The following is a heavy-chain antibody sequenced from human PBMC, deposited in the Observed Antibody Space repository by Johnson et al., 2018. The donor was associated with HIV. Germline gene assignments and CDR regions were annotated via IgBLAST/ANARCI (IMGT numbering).Heavy chain of an antibody. CDR2: IYRGGAT. CDR3: AKDLGIVGAVHRTFDI. V-gene: IGHV3-53*01. J-gene: IGHJ3*02. D-gene: IGHD1-26*01. CDR1: GFTVSSNY. Sequence: VQLVESGGGLIQPGGSLRLSCAASGFTVSSNYMSWVRQAPGKGLEWVSVIYRGGATYYAASVQGRFTISRDNSKNTLYLQMESLRADDTALYFCAKDLGIVGAVHRTFDIWGQGTMVTVSS.